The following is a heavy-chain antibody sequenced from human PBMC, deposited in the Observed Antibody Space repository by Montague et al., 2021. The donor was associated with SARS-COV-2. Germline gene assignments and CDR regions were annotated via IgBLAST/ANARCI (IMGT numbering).Heavy chain of an antibody. D-gene: IGHD6-6*01. J-gene: IGHJ6*02. Sequence: SETLSLTCAVYGGSFSGYYWSWIRQPPGKGLEWNWEINHSGSANYSPSLKSKVPVSVDTSKNQFSLTLSSMTAADTAVYDCASSGWEQLVRARYYYYYGMDVWGQGTTVTVSS. V-gene: IGHV4-34*01. CDR1: GGSFSGYY. CDR2: INHSGSA. CDR3: ASSGWEQLVRARYYYYYGMDV.